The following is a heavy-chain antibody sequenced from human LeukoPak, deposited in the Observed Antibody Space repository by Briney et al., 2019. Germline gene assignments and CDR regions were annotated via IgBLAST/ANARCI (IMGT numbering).Heavy chain of an antibody. CDR1: GGSISNYY. CDR3: ARRHYYNGRAYYFLDY. Sequence: SETLSLTCTVSGGSISNYYWSWIRQPPGKGLQWIGYISYSGSTNYNPSLKSRVTISLHTSKNQFSLRLSSLTAADTAVYYCARRHYYNGRAYYFLDYWGQGTLVTVSS. CDR2: ISYSGST. D-gene: IGHD3-22*01. V-gene: IGHV4-59*01. J-gene: IGHJ4*02.